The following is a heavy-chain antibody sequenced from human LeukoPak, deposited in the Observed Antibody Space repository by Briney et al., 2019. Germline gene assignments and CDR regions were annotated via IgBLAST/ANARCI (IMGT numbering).Heavy chain of an antibody. CDR3: ARREMKIAARRELQIDY. CDR1: GFTFRTYA. V-gene: IGHV3-23*01. CDR2: ISDSGDGT. D-gene: IGHD6-6*01. J-gene: IGHJ4*02. Sequence: PGGSLRLSCAASGFTFRTYAMSWVRQAPGKGLEWVSGISDSGDGTYYAESVKGRFTISRDNSKNTVFLQMNSLRAEDTAVYYCARREMKIAARRELQIDYWGQGTLVTVSS.